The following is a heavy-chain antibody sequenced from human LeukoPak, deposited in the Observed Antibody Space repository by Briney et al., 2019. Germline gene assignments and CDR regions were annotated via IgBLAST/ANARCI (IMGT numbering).Heavy chain of an antibody. CDR1: GDSVSSNRAA. Sequence: SQALSLTCAISGDSVSSNRAAWNWIRQSPSRGLEWLGRTYYRSKWNNDYAVSMKSRITINPDTSKNQFSLQLNSVTPEDTAVYYCARDCSGGRCYGRTWGFDYWGQGTLVTVSS. V-gene: IGHV6-1*01. CDR3: ARDCSGGRCYGRTWGFDY. CDR2: TYYRSKWNN. D-gene: IGHD2-15*01. J-gene: IGHJ4*02.